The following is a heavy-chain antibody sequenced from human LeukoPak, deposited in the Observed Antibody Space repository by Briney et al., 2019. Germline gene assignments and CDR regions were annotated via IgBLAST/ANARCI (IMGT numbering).Heavy chain of an antibody. J-gene: IGHJ3*02. V-gene: IGHV3-49*03. Sequence: GGSLRLSCTASGFTFGDYAMSWFRQAPGKGLEWVGFIRSKAYGGTTEYAASVKGRFTISRDDSKSIAYLQMNSLKTEDTAVYYCTRDSSGWYRGAFDIWGQGTIVTVSS. D-gene: IGHD6-19*01. CDR1: GFTFGDYA. CDR2: IRSKAYGGTT. CDR3: TRDSSGWYRGAFDI.